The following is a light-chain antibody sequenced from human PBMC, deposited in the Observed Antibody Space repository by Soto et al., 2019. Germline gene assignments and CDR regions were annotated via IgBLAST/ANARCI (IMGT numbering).Light chain of an antibody. CDR1: QSVLYSSNNKNY. Sequence: DIVMTQSPDSLAVSLGERATINCQSSQSVLYSSNNKNYLAWYQQKPGQPPKLLIYWASTRESGVPARFSGSGSGTDFTLTISSLQAEDVAVYYCQQYHSDPITFGQGTRLEIK. J-gene: IGKJ5*01. CDR3: QQYHSDPIT. V-gene: IGKV4-1*01. CDR2: WAS.